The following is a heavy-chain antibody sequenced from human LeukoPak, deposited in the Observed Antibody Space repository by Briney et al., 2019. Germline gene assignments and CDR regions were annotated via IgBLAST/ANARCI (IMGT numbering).Heavy chain of an antibody. V-gene: IGHV1-18*01. CDR3: ARDLGIAAAGTPDY. CDR2: ISAYNGNT. D-gene: IGHD6-13*01. CDR1: GGTFSSYA. J-gene: IGHJ4*02. Sequence: EASVKVSCKASGGTFSSYAISWVRQAPGQGLEWMGWISAYNGNTNYAQKLQGRVTMTTDTSTSTAYMELRSLRSDDTAVYYCARDLGIAAAGTPDYWGQGTLVTVSS.